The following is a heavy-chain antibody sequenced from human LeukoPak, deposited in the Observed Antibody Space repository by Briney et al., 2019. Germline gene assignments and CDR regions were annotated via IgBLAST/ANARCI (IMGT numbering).Heavy chain of an antibody. CDR2: IGTAGDT. J-gene: IGHJ4*02. V-gene: IGHV3-13*01. CDR3: ARGWLSAVMTTVTTTANY. D-gene: IGHD4-17*01. Sequence: GGSLRLSCAASGFTFSSYDMHWVRQATGKGLEWVSAIGTAGDTYYPGSVKGRFTISRENAKNSLYLQMNSLRAEDTAVYYCARGWLSAVMTTVTTTANYWGQGTLVTVSS. CDR1: GFTFSSYD.